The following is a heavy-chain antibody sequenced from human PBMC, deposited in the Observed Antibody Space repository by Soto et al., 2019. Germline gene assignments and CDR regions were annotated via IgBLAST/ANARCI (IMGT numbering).Heavy chain of an antibody. CDR1: VVSVTRDTSY. CDR2: ISYSGDT. Sequence: AETLSLTCAVSVVSVTRDTSYWSWIRQPPGKGLEWIGDISYSGDTNYNSSLKTRVTISADTSKNHFSLTLTSMTAADTALYYCVKGGSHWFDPWGQGAMVTVSS. J-gene: IGHJ5*02. CDR3: VKGGSHWFDP. D-gene: IGHD3-10*01. V-gene: IGHV4-61*03.